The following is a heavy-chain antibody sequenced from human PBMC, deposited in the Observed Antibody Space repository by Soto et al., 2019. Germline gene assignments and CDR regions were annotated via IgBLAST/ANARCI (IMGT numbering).Heavy chain of an antibody. D-gene: IGHD1-1*01. J-gene: IGHJ5*02. CDR2: IGADNGDK. Sequence: QVQLVQSGAEVKKPGASVKVSCKASGYTFSTYGFSWVRQAPGQGLEWMGWIGADNGDKNYAQNFQGRVTMTTDTSTTTSYMELRSLTSDDTAVYFCARDWKGAEGFDPWGQGTLVTVSS. CDR1: GYTFSTYG. V-gene: IGHV1-18*01. CDR3: ARDWKGAEGFDP.